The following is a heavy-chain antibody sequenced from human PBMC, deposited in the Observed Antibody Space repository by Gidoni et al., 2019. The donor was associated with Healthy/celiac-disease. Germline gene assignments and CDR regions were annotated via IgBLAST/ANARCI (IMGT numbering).Heavy chain of an antibody. V-gene: IGHV1-18*01. CDR3: ARDLGVRGVTPYYDDGMDV. CDR1: GYTFTSYG. Sequence: QVQLVQSGAEVKKPGASVTVSCKASGYTFTSYGISWVRQATGQGLEWMGWISAYNGNTNYAQKLQGRVTMTTDTSTSTAYMELRSLRSDDTAVYYCARDLGVRGVTPYYDDGMDVWGQGTTVTVSS. D-gene: IGHD3-10*01. J-gene: IGHJ6*02. CDR2: ISAYNGNT.